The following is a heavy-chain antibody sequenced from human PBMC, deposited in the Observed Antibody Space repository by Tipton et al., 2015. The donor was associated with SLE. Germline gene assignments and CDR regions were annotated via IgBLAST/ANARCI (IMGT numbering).Heavy chain of an antibody. CDR1: GGSLSSHY. CDR2: INYSGST. D-gene: IGHD6-19*01. CDR3: ARDADFQWLVLDS. J-gene: IGHJ4*02. Sequence: TLSLTCTVSGGSLSSHYWSWIRRPPGKALEWIAYINYSGSTNYNPSLKSRVTMSVDTSKNHFSLKLISVTAADTAVYYCARDADFQWLVLDSWGQGTLVTVSS. V-gene: IGHV4-59*11.